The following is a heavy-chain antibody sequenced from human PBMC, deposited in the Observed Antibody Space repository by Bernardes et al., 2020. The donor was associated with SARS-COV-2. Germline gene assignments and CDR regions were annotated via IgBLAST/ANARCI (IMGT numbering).Heavy chain of an antibody. CDR2: IVGSGGSR. V-gene: IGHV3-23*01. Sequence: GVLRLSCAASGFTFSSYAMSWVRQAPGKGLEWVSAIVGSGGSRYYADSVKGRFTISRDNSKNTLYLQMNSLRVEDTAVYYCAKRVYYDFWSGPIDYWGQGTLVSVSS. CDR3: AKRVYYDFWSGPIDY. D-gene: IGHD3-3*01. CDR1: GFTFSSYA. J-gene: IGHJ4*02.